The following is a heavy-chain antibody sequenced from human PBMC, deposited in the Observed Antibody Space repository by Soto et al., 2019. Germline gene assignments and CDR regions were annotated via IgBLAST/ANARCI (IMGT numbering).Heavy chain of an antibody. CDR1: GGSFSGYY. D-gene: IGHD3-9*01. CDR2: INHSGST. CDR3: ARGGARRDILTGYDAFDI. J-gene: IGHJ3*02. V-gene: IGHV4-34*01. Sequence: SETLSLTCAVYGGSFSGYYWSWIRQPPGKGLEWIGEINHSGSTNYNPSLKSRVTISVDTSKNQFSLKLSSVTAADTAVYYCARGGARRDILTGYDAFDIWGQGIMVTVSS.